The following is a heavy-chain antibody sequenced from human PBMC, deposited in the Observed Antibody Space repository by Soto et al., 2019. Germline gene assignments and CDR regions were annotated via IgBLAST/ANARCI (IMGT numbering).Heavy chain of an antibody. D-gene: IGHD3-10*01. J-gene: IGHJ4*01. V-gene: IGHV4-39*02. CDR3: ARQSYGSGAYANF. CDR2: VYYSGNT. CDR1: GDSISDSTYF. Sequence: SETLSLTCAVSGDSISDSTYFWGWIRQPPGKGLEWIGCVYYSGNTYYNPSLKSRVAISVDTSKNRFSLKLSSVTAADTAMYYCARQSYGSGAYANFWGHGILVTVSS.